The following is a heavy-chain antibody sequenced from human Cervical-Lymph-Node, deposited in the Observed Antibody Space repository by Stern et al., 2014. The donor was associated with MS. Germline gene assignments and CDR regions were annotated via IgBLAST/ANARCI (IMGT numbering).Heavy chain of an antibody. Sequence: QVQLVESGAEVTEPGASVKVSCKASGYTFTNYDINWVRQAPGQGPEWMGWMNPNSGNTGFAQKFQGRITMTRDTSITTAYMELSSLTSDDTAVYYCANRRAGRSSSLPFDYWGQGTLVTVSS. J-gene: IGHJ4*02. CDR1: GYTFTNYD. CDR3: ANRRAGRSSSLPFDY. V-gene: IGHV1-8*01. CDR2: MNPNSGNT. D-gene: IGHD6-6*01.